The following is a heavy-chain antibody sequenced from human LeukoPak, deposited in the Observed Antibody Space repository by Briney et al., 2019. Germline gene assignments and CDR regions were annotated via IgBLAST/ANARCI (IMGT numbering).Heavy chain of an antibody. CDR2: IKQDGSEK. CDR3: ARYQGGGWDV. J-gene: IGHJ6*02. Sequence: GGSLRLSCAASGFTFSTYWMSWVRQALGKGLEWVANIKQDGSEKYYVDSVKGRFAISRDNAKNSLYLQMNSLRAEDTALYYCARYQGGGWDVWGQGTTVTVSS. CDR1: GFTFSTYW. D-gene: IGHD6-25*01. V-gene: IGHV3-7*01.